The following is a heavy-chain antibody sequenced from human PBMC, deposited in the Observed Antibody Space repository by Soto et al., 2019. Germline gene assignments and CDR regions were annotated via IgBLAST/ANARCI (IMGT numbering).Heavy chain of an antibody. CDR1: GGTFSSYA. V-gene: IGHV1-69*01. CDR2: IVPIFGTA. CDR3: ARVADYYDSSGYEP. J-gene: IGHJ5*02. D-gene: IGHD3-22*01. Sequence: QVQLVQSGAEVKKPGSSVKVSCKASGGTFSSYAISWVRQAPGQGLEWMGGIVPIFGTANYAQKFQGRVTITADESTSTAYMELSSLRSEDTAVYYCARVADYYDSSGYEPWGQGTLVTVSS.